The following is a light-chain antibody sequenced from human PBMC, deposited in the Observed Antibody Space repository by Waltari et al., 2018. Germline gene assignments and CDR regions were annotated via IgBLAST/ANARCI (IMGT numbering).Light chain of an antibody. CDR3: SSHTRSSTHV. CDR1: SSDIGGYDY. J-gene: IGLJ2*01. Sequence: QSALTQPASVSGAPGQSITISCTGTSSDIGGYDYASWYQQHPGKAPKLMIYGVTNRPSGVSNRFTGSKSGNTASLTISGLQAEDEADYYCSSHTRSSTHVFGGGTKVTVL. V-gene: IGLV2-14*01. CDR2: GVT.